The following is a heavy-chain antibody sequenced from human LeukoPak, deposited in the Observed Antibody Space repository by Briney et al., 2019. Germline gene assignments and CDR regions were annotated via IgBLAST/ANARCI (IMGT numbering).Heavy chain of an antibody. V-gene: IGHV4-39*07. D-gene: IGHD3-3*01. J-gene: IGHJ3*02. CDR2: IYHSGIT. CDR3: ASRLPRITIFGVAKYFDI. CDR1: GGSISSSSYY. Sequence: SETLSLTCTVSGGSISSSSYYWGWIRQPPGKGLEWIGRIYHSGITYYNPSLKSRVTISVDTSKNQFSLKLSSVTAADTAVYYCASRLPRITIFGVAKYFDIWGQGTMVTVSS.